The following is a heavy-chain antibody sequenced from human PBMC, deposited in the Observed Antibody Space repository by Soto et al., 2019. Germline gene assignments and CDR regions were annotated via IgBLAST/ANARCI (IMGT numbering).Heavy chain of an antibody. Sequence: QVQLVQSGAEVKKPGASVKVSCKASGYTFTSYGISWVRQAPGQGLEWMGWIRAYNGNTHYPQKLRGRVTMTTDTSLRPGDLELRSLTSDDTAVYSRASEGAPSLNGGKGTLVTVSS. D-gene: IGHD2-2*01. CDR1: GYTFTSYG. J-gene: IGHJ4*02. CDR2: IRAYNGNT. CDR3: ASEGAPSLN. V-gene: IGHV1-18*01.